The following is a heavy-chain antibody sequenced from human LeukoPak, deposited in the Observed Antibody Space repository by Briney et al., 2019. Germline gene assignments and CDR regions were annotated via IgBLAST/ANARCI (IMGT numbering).Heavy chain of an antibody. J-gene: IGHJ4*02. CDR2: VYHSGAS. CDR3: ARNIFPSDY. CDR1: GYSISSGYY. V-gene: IGHV4-38-2*02. Sequence: SETLSLTCTVSGYSISSGYYWGWIRQPPGEGLEWIGSVYHSGASYYNPSLKSRVTISVDTSKNQFSLKPSSVTAADTAVYYCARNIFPSDYWGQGTLVTVSS. D-gene: IGHD2-21*01.